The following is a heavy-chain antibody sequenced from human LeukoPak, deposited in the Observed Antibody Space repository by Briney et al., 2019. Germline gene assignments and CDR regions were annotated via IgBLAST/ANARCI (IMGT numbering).Heavy chain of an antibody. Sequence: ASLKVSCKASRYTFTSYGISWVRQSPGHELECMGWISAYNGNTNNEQKIQGRVTMTTDTFTSAAYMEQRSLRFEDAAVYYCARGATSIGYCSGGSCYSFDYWGQGTLVTVSS. J-gene: IGHJ4*02. CDR1: RYTFTSYG. D-gene: IGHD2-15*01. CDR2: ISAYNGNT. CDR3: ARGATSIGYCSGGSCYSFDY. V-gene: IGHV1-18*01.